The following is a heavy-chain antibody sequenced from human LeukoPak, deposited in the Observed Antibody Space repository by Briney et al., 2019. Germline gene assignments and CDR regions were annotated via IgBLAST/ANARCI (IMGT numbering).Heavy chain of an antibody. V-gene: IGHV1-69*05. Sequence: GASVKVSCKASGGTFSSYAISWVRQAPGQGLEWMGRIIPIFGTANYAQKFQGRVTITTDESTSTAYMELSSLRSEDTAVYYCASVSPKGYSYADFDHCGQGTLVTVSS. CDR2: IIPIFGTA. J-gene: IGHJ4*02. CDR3: ASVSPKGYSYADFDH. CDR1: GGTFSSYA. D-gene: IGHD5-18*01.